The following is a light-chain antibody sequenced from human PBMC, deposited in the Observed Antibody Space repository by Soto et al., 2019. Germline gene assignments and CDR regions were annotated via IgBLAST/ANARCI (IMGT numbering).Light chain of an antibody. J-gene: IGKJ5*01. CDR3: QQADTFPIT. V-gene: IGKV1D-12*01. Sequence: DIQITQSPSSVSSSVLDRFTIRCHASQGISRSLAWYQQKPGKAPKLLIYAASSLQSGVPSRFSGSGFGTDFTLTISSLQPEDSAIYYCQQADTFPITFGQGTRLEIK. CDR1: QGISRS. CDR2: AAS.